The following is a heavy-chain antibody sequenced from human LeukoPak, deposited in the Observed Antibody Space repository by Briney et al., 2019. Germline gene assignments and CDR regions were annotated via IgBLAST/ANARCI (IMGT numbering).Heavy chain of an antibody. CDR3: ARRVVGYDFWSGYGEFDY. J-gene: IGHJ4*02. Sequence: SETLSLTCTVSGGSISSSSYNWGWIRQPPGKGLEWIGSIYYSGSTYYNPSLKSRVTISVDTSKNQFSLKLSSVTAADTAVYYCARRVVGYDFWSGYGEFDYWGQGTLVTVSS. V-gene: IGHV4-39*01. CDR2: IYYSGST. D-gene: IGHD3-3*01. CDR1: GGSISSSSYN.